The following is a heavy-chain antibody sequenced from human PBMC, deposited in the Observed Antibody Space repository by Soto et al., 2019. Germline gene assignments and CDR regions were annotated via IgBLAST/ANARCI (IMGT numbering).Heavy chain of an antibody. V-gene: IGHV4-38-2*01. CDR1: NFSISSGYY. CDR3: ARTHSGSYYSVFNY. D-gene: IGHD1-26*01. Sequence: SETLSLTCVVSNFSISSGYYWGWLRQSPGKGLEWIASLYRSGTPSSNPSLKSRVTISVDPSKNQFSLMLTAVTAADTDFYYCARTHSGSYYSVFNYWVRGSLVTDSS. J-gene: IGHJ4*02. CDR2: LYRSGTP.